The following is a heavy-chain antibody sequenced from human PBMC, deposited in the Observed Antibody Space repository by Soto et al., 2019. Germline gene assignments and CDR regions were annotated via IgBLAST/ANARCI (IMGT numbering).Heavy chain of an antibody. D-gene: IGHD2-15*01. CDR1: GGTFSSYT. Sequence: QVQLVQSGAEVKKPGSSVKVSCKASGGTFSSYTIIWVRQAPGQGLEWMGRIIPILGIANYAQKFQGRVTITADKSTSTAYMELSSLRSEDTAVYYCARGYCSGGSCYLEKYFQHWGQGTLVTVSS. V-gene: IGHV1-69*02. J-gene: IGHJ1*01. CDR3: ARGYCSGGSCYLEKYFQH. CDR2: IIPILGIA.